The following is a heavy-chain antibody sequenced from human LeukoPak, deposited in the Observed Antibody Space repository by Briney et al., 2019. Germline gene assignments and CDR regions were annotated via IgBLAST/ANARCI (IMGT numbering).Heavy chain of an antibody. Sequence: GGSQRLSCSGSGFILHSYAMIWVPEAPGSGLECVSDSLGAGASRHYADSVKGRFIISSDNAETTVKLKMKSLRVEETATYFCAPFWSYDGGPTVLRWGQGIMVTVSS. CDR1: GFILHSYA. CDR2: SLGAGASR. D-gene: IGHD3-3*01. J-gene: IGHJ4*02. CDR3: APFWSYDGGPTVLR. V-gene: IGHV3-23*01.